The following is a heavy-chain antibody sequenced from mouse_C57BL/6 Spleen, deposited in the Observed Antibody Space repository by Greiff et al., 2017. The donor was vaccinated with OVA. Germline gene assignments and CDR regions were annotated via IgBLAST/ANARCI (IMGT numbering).Heavy chain of an antibody. V-gene: IGHV1-15*01. CDR3: TRYDYDVYAMDY. CDR1: GYTFTDYE. Sequence: QVQLQQSGAELVRPGASVTLSCKASGYTFTDYEMHWVKQTPVPGLEWIGAIDPETGGTAYNQKFKGKAILTADKSSSTAYMELRSLTSEDSAVYYCTRYDYDVYAMDYWGQGTSVTVSS. J-gene: IGHJ4*01. D-gene: IGHD2-4*01. CDR2: IDPETGGT.